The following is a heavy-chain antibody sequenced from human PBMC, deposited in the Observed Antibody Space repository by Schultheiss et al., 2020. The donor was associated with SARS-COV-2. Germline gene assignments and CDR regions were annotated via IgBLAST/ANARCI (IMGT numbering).Heavy chain of an antibody. Sequence: GESLKISCAASGFTFSSYGMHWVRERPGQRLEWVSSVGTAGETFYADSVEGRFTISRDNAMNSLSLQMDSLTAGDTAIYYCARATYPYAWLLDFWGQGDMVTVSS. CDR3: ARATYPYAWLLDF. CDR1: GFTFSSYG. D-gene: IGHD2-2*01. CDR2: VGTAGET. J-gene: IGHJ4*02. V-gene: IGHV3-13*01.